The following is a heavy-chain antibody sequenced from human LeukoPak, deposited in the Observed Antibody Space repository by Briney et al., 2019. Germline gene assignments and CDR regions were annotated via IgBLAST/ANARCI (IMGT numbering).Heavy chain of an antibody. D-gene: IGHD6-13*01. Sequence: PGGSLRLSCAASGFTFSSHALNWVRQAPGKGLEWVAVISYDGTNEFYADSVQDRFTISRDNSKNTLSLLMNSLRPEDTAIYYCARSRIAAFVPFYFDSWGQGALVTVSS. CDR1: GFTFSSHA. CDR2: ISYDGTNE. J-gene: IGHJ4*02. V-gene: IGHV3-30*01. CDR3: ARSRIAAFVPFYFDS.